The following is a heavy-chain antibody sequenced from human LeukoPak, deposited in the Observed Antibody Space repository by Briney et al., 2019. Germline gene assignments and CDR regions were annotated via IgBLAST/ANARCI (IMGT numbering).Heavy chain of an antibody. V-gene: IGHV4-39*07. Sequence: PSETLSLTCTVSGGSISSDTHFWGWIRQPPGKGLEWIGEINHSGSTNYNPSLKSRVTISVDTSKNQFSLKLSSVTAADTAVYYCAIDSSRAFDIWGQGTMVTVSS. J-gene: IGHJ3*02. CDR1: GGSISSDTHF. CDR2: INHSGST. CDR3: AIDSSRAFDI. D-gene: IGHD3-22*01.